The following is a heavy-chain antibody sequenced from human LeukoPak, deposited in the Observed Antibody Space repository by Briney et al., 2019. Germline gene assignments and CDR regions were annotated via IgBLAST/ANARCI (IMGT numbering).Heavy chain of an antibody. J-gene: IGHJ4*02. Sequence: GGSMRLSCAASGFTFSSYSMNWVRQAPGKGLEWVSSISSSSSYIYYADSVKGRFTISRDNAKNSLYLQMNGLRAEDTAVYYCARDNTAMAPDYWGQGTLVTVSS. CDR1: GFTFSSYS. D-gene: IGHD5-18*01. V-gene: IGHV3-21*01. CDR2: ISSSSSYI. CDR3: ARDNTAMAPDY.